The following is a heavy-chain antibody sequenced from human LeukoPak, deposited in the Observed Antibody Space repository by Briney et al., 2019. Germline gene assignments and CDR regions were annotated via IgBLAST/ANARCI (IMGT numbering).Heavy chain of an antibody. CDR2: IYTGGST. CDR1: AGSISSYY. Sequence: SETLSLTCTVSAGSISSYYRSWIRQPAGKGLEWIGRIYTGGSTDYNPSLKSQVTMSVDTSKNQFSLKVSSVTAADTAVYYCARDPPRGYWGQGTLVTVSS. J-gene: IGHJ4*02. D-gene: IGHD1-26*01. CDR3: ARDPPRGY. V-gene: IGHV4-4*07.